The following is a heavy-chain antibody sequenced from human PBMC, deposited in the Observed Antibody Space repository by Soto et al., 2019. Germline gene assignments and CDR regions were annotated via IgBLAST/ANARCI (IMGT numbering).Heavy chain of an antibody. CDR1: GYTFTSYG. Sequence: QVQLVQSGAEVKKPGASVKVSCKASGYTFTSYGISWVRQAPGQGLEWMGWISAYNGNTNYAQKLQGRVTMTTDTSTSTXSMQLXXLRSDDTAVYYCARDYVLSVVVAATPDYYYYGMDVWGQGTTVTVSS. D-gene: IGHD2-15*01. J-gene: IGHJ6*02. CDR2: ISAYNGNT. CDR3: ARDYVLSVVVAATPDYYYYGMDV. V-gene: IGHV1-18*01.